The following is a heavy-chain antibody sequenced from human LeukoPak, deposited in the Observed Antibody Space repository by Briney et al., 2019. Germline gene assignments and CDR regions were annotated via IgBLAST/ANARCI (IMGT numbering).Heavy chain of an antibody. V-gene: IGHV3-30*03. CDR3: ARIIVGATGIDY. CDR2: ISYDGSNK. CDR1: GFTFSSYG. D-gene: IGHD1-26*01. J-gene: IGHJ4*02. Sequence: QPGGSLRLSCAASGFTFSSYGMHWVRQAPGKGLEWVAVISYDGSNKYYADSVKGRFTISRDNSKNTLYLQMNSLRAEDTAIYYCARIIVGATGIDYWGQGTLVTVSS.